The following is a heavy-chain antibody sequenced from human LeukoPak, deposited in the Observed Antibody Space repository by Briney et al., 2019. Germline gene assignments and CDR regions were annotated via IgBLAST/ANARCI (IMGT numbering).Heavy chain of an antibody. CDR2: ISGGGST. V-gene: IGHV3-23*01. J-gene: IGHJ4*02. CDR3: AKTFYSGSYLGFDY. Sequence: GGSLRLSCAASGFTFSSYDMSWVRQAPGKGLEWVSSISGGGSTYYADSVKGRFTISRDNSKTTLYLQMNSLRAKDTAVYYCAKTFYSGSYLGFDYWGQGTLVTVSS. CDR1: GFTFSSYD. D-gene: IGHD1-26*01.